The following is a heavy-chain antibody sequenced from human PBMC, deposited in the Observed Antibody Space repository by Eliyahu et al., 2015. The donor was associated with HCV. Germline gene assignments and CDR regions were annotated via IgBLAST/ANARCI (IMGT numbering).Heavy chain of an antibody. Sequence: QVQLVQSGAEVKKPGASVXVSCKASGYTFXSYYRHWVRQAPGQGLEWMGIINPXGGSTSYAQKFQGRVTMTRDTSTSTVYMELSSLRSEDTAVYYCARVKSGDLGPYYYGMDVWGQGTTVTVSS. J-gene: IGHJ6*02. CDR3: ARVKSGDLGPYYYGMDV. D-gene: IGHD4-17*01. CDR1: GYTFXSYY. V-gene: IGHV1-46*01. CDR2: INPXGGST.